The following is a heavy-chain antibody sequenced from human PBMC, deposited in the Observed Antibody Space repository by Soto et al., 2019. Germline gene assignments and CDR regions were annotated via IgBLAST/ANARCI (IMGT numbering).Heavy chain of an antibody. D-gene: IGHD4-17*01. J-gene: IGHJ4*02. V-gene: IGHV4-59*01. Sequence: SETLSLTCTVSGDSISSYYWSWIRQPPGKGLEWIGYIYYSGNTNYNPSLKSRVTISVDTSKNQFSLKLSSVTAADTAVYYCARSNGNYGDYWSQGTVVTVSS. CDR1: GDSISSYY. CDR3: ARSNGNYGDY. CDR2: IYYSGNT.